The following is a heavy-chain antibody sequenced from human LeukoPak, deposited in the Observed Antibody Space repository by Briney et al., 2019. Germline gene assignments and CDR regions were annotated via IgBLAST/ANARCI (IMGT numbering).Heavy chain of an antibody. J-gene: IGHJ4*02. CDR2: INHSGGT. CDR1: GGSFSGYY. CDR3: ARDPYCGGDCYSYYFDY. D-gene: IGHD2-21*02. Sequence: SETLSLTCAVYGGSFSGYYWSWIRQPPGKGLEWIGEINHSGGTNYNPSLKSRVTISVDTSKNQFSLKLSSVTAADTAVYYCARDPYCGGDCYSYYFDYWGQGTLVTVSS. V-gene: IGHV4-34*01.